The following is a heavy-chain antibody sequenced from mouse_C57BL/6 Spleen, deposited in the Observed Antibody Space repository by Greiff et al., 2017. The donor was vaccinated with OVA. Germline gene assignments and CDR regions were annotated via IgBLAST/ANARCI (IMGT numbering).Heavy chain of an antibody. CDR1: GYTFTSYW. CDR3: TRCEKGFYYFDY. Sequence: EVMLVESGTVLARPGASVKMSCKTSGYTFTSYWMHWVKQRPGQGLEWIGAIYPGNSDTSYNQKFKGKAKLTAVTSASTAYMELSSLTNEDSAVYYCTRCEKGFYYFDYWGQGTTLTVSS. CDR2: IYPGNSDT. V-gene: IGHV1-5*01. J-gene: IGHJ2*01.